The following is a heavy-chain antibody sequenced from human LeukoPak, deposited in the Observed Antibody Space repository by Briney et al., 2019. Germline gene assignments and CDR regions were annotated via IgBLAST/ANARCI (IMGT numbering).Heavy chain of an antibody. J-gene: IGHJ3*02. CDR1: GDSFSSHY. CDR2: ISHIGRT. CDR3: ARDLVTVTKGFDI. V-gene: IGHV4-59*11. Sequence: SETLSLTCAVSGDSFSSHYWTWIRQFPGTGLEWIGYISHIGRTNYNPSLKSRVTISIDTSKNQFSLKLRSVTAEDTAVYYCARDLVTVTKGFDIWGQGTMVSVSS. D-gene: IGHD4-17*01.